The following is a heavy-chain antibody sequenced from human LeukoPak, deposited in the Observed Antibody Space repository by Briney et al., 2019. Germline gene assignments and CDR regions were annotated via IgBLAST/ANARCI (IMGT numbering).Heavy chain of an antibody. V-gene: IGHV3-74*01. CDR2: IDGDGSST. CDR1: GFTFSNYW. CDR3: ARTIVGAAFDY. D-gene: IGHD1-26*01. Sequence: PGGFLRLSCAASGFTFSNYWMHWVRQAPGRGLVWVSRIDGDGSSTSYADSVKGRFTISRDNAKNTLYLQMTSLRAEDTAVYYCARTIVGAAFDYWGQGTLVTVSS. J-gene: IGHJ4*02.